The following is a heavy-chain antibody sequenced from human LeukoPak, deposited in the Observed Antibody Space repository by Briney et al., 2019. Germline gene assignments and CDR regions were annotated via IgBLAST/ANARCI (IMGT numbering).Heavy chain of an antibody. Sequence: GESLKISCKGSGYSFTSYWIGWVRQMPGKGLEWMGIIYPGDSDTRYSPSFQGQVTISADKSISTAYLQWSSLKALDTAMYYCARRGYCSSTSCYNNWFDPWGQGTLVTVSS. CDR1: GYSFTSYW. J-gene: IGHJ5*02. CDR2: IYPGDSDT. V-gene: IGHV5-51*01. CDR3: ARRGYCSSTSCYNNWFDP. D-gene: IGHD2-2*02.